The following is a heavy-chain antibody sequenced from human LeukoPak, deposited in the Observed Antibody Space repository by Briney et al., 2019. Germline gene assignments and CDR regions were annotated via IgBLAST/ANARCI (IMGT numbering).Heavy chain of an antibody. V-gene: IGHV3-7*01. D-gene: IGHD5-18*01. J-gene: IGHJ4*02. Sequence: GGSLRLSCGVSGFTFGTSWMNWVRQAPGKGLEWVASMDGDGGHIYHAGSVKGRFTISRDNAKNSLYLQLNSLRAEDTAVYYCARDRGYSAFDFWGQGTLVTVSP. CDR2: MDGDGGHI. CDR1: GFTFGTSW. CDR3: ARDRGYSAFDF.